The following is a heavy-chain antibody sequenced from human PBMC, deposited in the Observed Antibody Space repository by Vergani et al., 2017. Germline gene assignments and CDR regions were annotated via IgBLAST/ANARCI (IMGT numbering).Heavy chain of an antibody. J-gene: IGHJ6*02. V-gene: IGHV3-21*01. CDR2: ISSISSYI. CDR1: GFTFSTYS. CDR3: ATSKVTTHYYSGMDV. D-gene: IGHD4-17*01. Sequence: EVQLVESGGGLVKPGGSLRLSCGASGFTFSTYSMIWVRQAPGKGLEWVSSISSISSYIYWADSVKGRFTISRDNAKNSLYLQMNSLRAEDTAVYYCATSKVTTHYYSGMDVWGRGTTVTVSS.